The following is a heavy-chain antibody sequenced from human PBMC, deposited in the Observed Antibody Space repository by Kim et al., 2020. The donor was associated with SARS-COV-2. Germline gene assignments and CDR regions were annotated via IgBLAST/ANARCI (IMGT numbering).Heavy chain of an antibody. J-gene: IGHJ6*02. D-gene: IGHD3-10*01. Sequence: GGSLRLSCAVSRFTFNNYWINWVRHAPGKGLVWVSRISSDGSITNYADSVKGRFTMSSDNAENTLYLQMNSLRAEDTAVYYCARGFFRGGFDVWGQGTTGPVSS. CDR3: ARGFFRGGFDV. CDR1: RFTFNNYW. CDR2: ISSDGSIT. V-gene: IGHV3-74*01.